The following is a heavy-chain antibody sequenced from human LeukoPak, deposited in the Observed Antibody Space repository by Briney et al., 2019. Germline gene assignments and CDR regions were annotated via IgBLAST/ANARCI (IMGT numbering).Heavy chain of an antibody. Sequence: SETLSLTCAVYGGSFSGYYWSWIRQPPGKGLEWIGEINHSGSTNYNPSLKSRVTISVDTSKNQFSLKLSSVTAADTAVYYCARDSGGITMTRFDYWGQGTLVTVSS. CDR2: INHSGST. D-gene: IGHD3-22*01. V-gene: IGHV4-34*01. J-gene: IGHJ4*02. CDR1: GGSFSGYY. CDR3: ARDSGGITMTRFDY.